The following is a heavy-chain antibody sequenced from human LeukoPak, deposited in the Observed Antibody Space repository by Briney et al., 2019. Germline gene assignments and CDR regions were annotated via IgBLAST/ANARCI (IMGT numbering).Heavy chain of an antibody. D-gene: IGHD2-2*01. J-gene: IGHJ5*02. V-gene: IGHV3-23*01. CDR3: AKDRWSSSSMRWFDP. CDR2: ISGSGGST. Sequence: GGSLRLSCAVSGFTLSIYAMSWVRHPPGRGLGWGSAISGSGGSTYYAHSVKGRFTTSTDNSKNTLYLQMNTVRDEDTGVYYCAKDRWSSSSMRWFDPWGQGTLVTVSS. CDR1: GFTLSIYA.